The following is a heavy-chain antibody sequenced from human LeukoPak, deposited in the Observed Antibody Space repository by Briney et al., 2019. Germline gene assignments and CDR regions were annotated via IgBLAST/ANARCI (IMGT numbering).Heavy chain of an antibody. J-gene: IGHJ5*02. CDR2: IYYSGST. CDR1: GGSISSSSYY. V-gene: IGHV4-39*06. D-gene: IGHD6-19*01. CDR3: ARTVLSSSGWSREGWFDP. Sequence: PSETLSLTCTVSGGSISSSSYYWGWLRQPPGKGLVWIGSIYYSGSTYHTTSLTSRATISVHTSKHQTPLKLSSVTAAATAVYYCARTVLSSSGWSREGWFDPWGQGTLVTVSS.